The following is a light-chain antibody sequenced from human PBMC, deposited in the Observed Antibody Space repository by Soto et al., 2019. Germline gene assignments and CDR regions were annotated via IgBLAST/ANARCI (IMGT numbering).Light chain of an antibody. CDR3: QQLNSYPLT. CDR1: QVISSY. CDR2: AAS. Sequence: DIQLTQSPSFLSASVGDRVTITCRASQVISSYLAWYQQKPGKAPNLLIYAASTLPTVVPSRFSGSGSGTDFTLTISSLQPEDLASYYCQQLNSYPLTFGGGTKVEIK. V-gene: IGKV1-9*01. J-gene: IGKJ4*01.